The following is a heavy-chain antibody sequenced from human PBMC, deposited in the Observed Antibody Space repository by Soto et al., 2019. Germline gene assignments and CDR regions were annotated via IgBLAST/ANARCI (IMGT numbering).Heavy chain of an antibody. CDR2: MNPNSGNT. CDR1: GGTFSSYT. D-gene: IGHD3-16*01. V-gene: IGHV1-8*02. CDR3: AMGQTGGYGTYYYYYYMDV. Sequence: ASVKVSCKASGGTFSSYTISWVRQAPGQGLEWMGWMNPNSGNTGYAQKFQGRVTMTRNTSISTAYMELSSLRSEDTAVYYCAMGQTGGYGTYYYYYYMDVWGKGTTVTVSS. J-gene: IGHJ6*03.